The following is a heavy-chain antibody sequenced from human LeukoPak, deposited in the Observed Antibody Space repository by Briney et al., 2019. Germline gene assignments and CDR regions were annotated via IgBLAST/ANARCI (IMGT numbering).Heavy chain of an antibody. J-gene: IGHJ4*02. CDR3: ARGQIVYSFDRSGYFDY. CDR2: MNPDSGNT. Sequence: GASVKVSCKASGYTFTSYDIYWVRQATGQGLEWMGWMNPDSGNTGYAQQFQGRVTMTRNTSISTSYMELSSLRSEDTAVYYCARGQIVYSFDRSGYFDYWGQGNLVTVSS. V-gene: IGHV1-8*01. CDR1: GYTFTSYD. D-gene: IGHD3-22*01.